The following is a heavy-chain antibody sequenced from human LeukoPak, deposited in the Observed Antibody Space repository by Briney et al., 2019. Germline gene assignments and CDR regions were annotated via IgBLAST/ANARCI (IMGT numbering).Heavy chain of an antibody. Sequence: SETLSLTCTVSGGSISTSSYYWVWIRQPPGKGLEWIGSIYYSGGTSYYPSLKSRVTMSVDTSKNQFSLRLSSVTAADTAVYYCARLDLYSSGWLETWGQGTLVTVSS. D-gene: IGHD6-19*01. V-gene: IGHV4-39*01. CDR3: ARLDLYSSGWLET. CDR1: GGSISTSSYY. J-gene: IGHJ5*02. CDR2: IYYSGGT.